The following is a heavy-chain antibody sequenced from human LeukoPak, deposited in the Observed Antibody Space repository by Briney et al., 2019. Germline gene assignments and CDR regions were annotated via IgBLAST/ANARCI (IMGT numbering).Heavy chain of an antibody. CDR2: IRSDGSIK. V-gene: IGHV3-30*02. Sequence: PGGSLRLSCAASGFSFSDYGMHWVRQAPGKGLEWVAFIRSDGSIKYYADSVKGRFTISRDNSKNTLYVQMNSLRAEDTAVYYCAKDQLYSSSWYSAFDIWGQGTMVTVSS. CDR1: GFSFSDYG. D-gene: IGHD6-13*01. CDR3: AKDQLYSSSWYSAFDI. J-gene: IGHJ3*02.